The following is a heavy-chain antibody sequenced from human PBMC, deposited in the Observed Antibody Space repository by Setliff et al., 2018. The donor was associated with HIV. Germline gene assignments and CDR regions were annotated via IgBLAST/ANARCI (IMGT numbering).Heavy chain of an antibody. D-gene: IGHD3-9*01. V-gene: IGHV3-23*01. Sequence: GGSLRLSCAGSGFTFSSYALSWVRQAPGKGLEWVSVITNSGSDTYNADSVKGRFTISRDKSKNTVYLQMNSLRAEDTATYYCAKVFGTSPLVGYFDIWGHGTLVTVSS. CDR2: ITNSGSDT. CDR3: AKVFGTSPLVGYFDI. J-gene: IGHJ2*01. CDR1: GFTFSSYA.